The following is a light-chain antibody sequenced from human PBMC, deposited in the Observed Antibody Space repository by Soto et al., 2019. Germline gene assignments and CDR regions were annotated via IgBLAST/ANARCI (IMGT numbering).Light chain of an antibody. CDR1: QRVSNS. CDR2: DAS. Sequence: DTLLTQSPATLSLSPGERVTLSCRATQRVSNSLAWYQQKSGQAPRLLIYDASFRATGIPARFSGSGSGTDFTLTISSLEPEDFAVYYCQQRGHWPRTFGQGTKVEMK. J-gene: IGKJ1*01. CDR3: QQRGHWPRT. V-gene: IGKV3-11*01.